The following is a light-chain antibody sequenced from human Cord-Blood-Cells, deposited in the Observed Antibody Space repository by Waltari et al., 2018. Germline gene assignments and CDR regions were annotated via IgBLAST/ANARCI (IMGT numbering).Light chain of an antibody. V-gene: IGLV2-14*01. CDR1: SRDVGGYNY. Sequence: QSALTQPASVSGSPGQSITISCAGTSRDVGGYNYVSWYQQHPGKAPKLMIYDVSNRPSGVSNRFSGSKSGNTAYLTISGLQAEDEADYYCSSYTSSSTYVFGTGTKVTVL. J-gene: IGLJ1*01. CDR3: SSYTSSSTYV. CDR2: DVS.